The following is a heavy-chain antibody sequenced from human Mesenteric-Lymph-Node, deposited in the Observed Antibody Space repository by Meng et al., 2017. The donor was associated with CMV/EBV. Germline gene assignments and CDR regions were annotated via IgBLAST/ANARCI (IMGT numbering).Heavy chain of an antibody. J-gene: IGHJ4*02. D-gene: IGHD6-6*01. Sequence: GGSLRLSCAASGFTFSSYAVSWVRQAPGKGLEWVSAISGSGGSTYYADSVKGRFTISRDNSKNTLYLQMNSLRAEDTAVYYCAKDRYSSSSEGDYWGQGTLVTVSS. CDR2: ISGSGGST. CDR1: GFTFSSYA. CDR3: AKDRYSSSSEGDY. V-gene: IGHV3-23*01.